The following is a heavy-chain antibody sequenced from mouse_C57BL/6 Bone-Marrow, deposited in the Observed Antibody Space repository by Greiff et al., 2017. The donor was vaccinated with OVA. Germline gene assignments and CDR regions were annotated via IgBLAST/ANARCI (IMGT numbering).Heavy chain of an antibody. V-gene: IGHV1-53*01. D-gene: IGHD3-3*01. Sequence: QVQLKQSGPELVKPGASVKLSCKASGYTFTSYWMHWVKQRPGQGLEWIGNINPSNGGTNYNEKFKSKATLTVDKSSRTAYMQLSSLTSEDSAVYYCAREGPLRRKDFDYWGQGTTLTVSS. CDR1: GYTFTSYW. CDR2: INPSNGGT. CDR3: AREGPLRRKDFDY. J-gene: IGHJ2*01.